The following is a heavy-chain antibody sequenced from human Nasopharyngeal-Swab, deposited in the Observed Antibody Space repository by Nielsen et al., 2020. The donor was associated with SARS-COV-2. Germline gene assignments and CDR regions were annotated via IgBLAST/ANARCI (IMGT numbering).Heavy chain of an antibody. V-gene: IGHV3-66*01. D-gene: IGHD6-19*01. CDR2: VYSGGGT. CDR3: ARDHPPIEVAGTNYFDY. J-gene: IGHJ4*02. Sequence: GGSLRLSCTASGFTVSSDNMSWVRQAPGKGLEWVSVVYSGGGTDYADSVKGRFTITRDNSKNTVYLQMRRLRGEDTAIYYCARDHPPIEVAGTNYFDYWGQGTLVTVSS. CDR1: GFTVSSDN.